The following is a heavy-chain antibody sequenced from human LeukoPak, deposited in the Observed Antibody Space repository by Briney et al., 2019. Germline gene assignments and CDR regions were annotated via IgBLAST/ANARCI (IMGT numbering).Heavy chain of an antibody. Sequence: SETLSLTCTVSGGSISSSSYYWGWTRQPPGKGLECLGSIYYSGSTYYNPSLKSRVTISVDTSKNQFSLELSSVTAADTAVYYCARQEGLRFLEWLSVYMDVWGKGTTVTVSS. D-gene: IGHD3-3*01. V-gene: IGHV4-39*01. CDR2: IYYSGST. CDR3: ARQEGLRFLEWLSVYMDV. CDR1: GGSISSSSYY. J-gene: IGHJ6*03.